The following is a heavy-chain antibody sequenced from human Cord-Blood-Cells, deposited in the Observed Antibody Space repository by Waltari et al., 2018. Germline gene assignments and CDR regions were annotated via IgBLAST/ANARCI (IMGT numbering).Heavy chain of an antibody. J-gene: IGHJ2*01. CDR3: ARLRWFGELLYWYFDL. Sequence: QLQLQESGPGLVKPSETLSLTCTVSGGSISSSRYYWGWIRQPPGKGLEWIGSIYYSGSTYYNPSLKSRVTISVDTSKNQFSLKLSSVTAADTAVYYCARLRWFGELLYWYFDLWGRGTLVTVSS. CDR1: GGSISSSRYY. V-gene: IGHV4-39*01. D-gene: IGHD3-10*01. CDR2: IYYSGST.